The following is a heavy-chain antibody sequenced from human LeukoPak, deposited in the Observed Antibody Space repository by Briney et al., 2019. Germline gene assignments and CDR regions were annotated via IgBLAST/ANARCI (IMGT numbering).Heavy chain of an antibody. CDR1: GYTFTNYD. V-gene: IGHV1-8*03. J-gene: IGHJ4*02. CDR2: MNPNNGNT. CDR3: ARKLEGYCSGGSCTDY. D-gene: IGHD2-15*01. Sequence: ASVKVSCKASGYTFTNYDINWVRQAPGQGLEWMGWMNPNNGNTGYAQKFQGRVTITRDTSISTAYMELSSLRSEDTAVYYCARKLEGYCSGGSCTDYWGQGTLVTVSS.